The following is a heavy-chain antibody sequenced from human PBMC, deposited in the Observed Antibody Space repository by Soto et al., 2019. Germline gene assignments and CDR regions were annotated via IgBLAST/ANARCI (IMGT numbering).Heavy chain of an antibody. CDR1: GFTFSSYG. Sequence: GGSLRLSCAASGFTFSSYGMHWVRQAPGKGLEWVAVISYDGSNKYYADSVKGRFTISRDNSKNTLYLQMNSLRAEDTAVYYCAKGPLITMIVVVITIGRIIRVYWGQGTLVTVSS. J-gene: IGHJ4*02. D-gene: IGHD3-22*01. V-gene: IGHV3-30*18. CDR3: AKGPLITMIVVVITIGRIIRVY. CDR2: ISYDGSNK.